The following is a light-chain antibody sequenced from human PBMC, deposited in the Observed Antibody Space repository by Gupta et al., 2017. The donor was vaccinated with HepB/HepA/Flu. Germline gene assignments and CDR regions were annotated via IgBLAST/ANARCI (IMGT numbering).Light chain of an antibody. V-gene: IGKV3-15*01. CDR2: GAS. CDR1: QSVTSN. Sequence: EILMTHSPATLSVSPGEIATLSCRASQSVTSNLAWYQQKPGQAPRLLIYGASTRATGIPVRFSGGGSCTEFTLTISSLQSEDFVVYYCQQENNCPLTFGQGTKVEIK. J-gene: IGKJ1*01. CDR3: QQENNCPLT.